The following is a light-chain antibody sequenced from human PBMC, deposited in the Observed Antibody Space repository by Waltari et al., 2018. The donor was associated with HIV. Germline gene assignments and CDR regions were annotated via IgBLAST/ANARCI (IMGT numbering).Light chain of an antibody. CDR2: EDS. V-gene: IGLV6-57*01. Sequence: NFILSQSHSVSHSPGKPVTISCPRTSGGLGSTYIQWYQQRPGRSPDTVIYEDSQRPSGVPNRFSGSVDSSSNSASLTISGLKTEDEADYFCQSYDGTTVVFGGGTRLTVL. J-gene: IGLJ2*01. CDR1: SGGLGSTY. CDR3: QSYDGTTVV.